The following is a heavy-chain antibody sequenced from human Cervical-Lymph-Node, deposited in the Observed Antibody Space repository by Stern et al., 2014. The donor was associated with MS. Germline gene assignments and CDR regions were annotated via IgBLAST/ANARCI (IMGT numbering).Heavy chain of an antibody. J-gene: IGHJ4*02. CDR2: ISGSNGNT. CDR1: GYTFTNYG. D-gene: IGHD5-24*01. V-gene: IGHV1-18*01. Sequence: QVQLVQSGAVVKKPGASVKVSCKASGYTFTNYGINWVRQAPGQGLEWMGWISGSNGNTNHALKLQGRATMTTDTSTSTAYMELRSLKSDDTAVYYCARDEGLDKMAANYWGQGTLVTVSS. CDR3: ARDEGLDKMAANY.